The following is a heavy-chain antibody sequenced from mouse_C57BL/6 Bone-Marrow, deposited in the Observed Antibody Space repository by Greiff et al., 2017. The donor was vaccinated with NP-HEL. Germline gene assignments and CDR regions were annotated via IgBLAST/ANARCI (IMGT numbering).Heavy chain of an antibody. J-gene: IGHJ4*01. Sequence: QVQLKQSGPELVKPGASVKLSCKASGYTFTSYDINWVKQRPGQGLEWIGWIYPRDGSTKYNEKFKGKATLTVDTSSSTAYMELHSLTSEDSAVYFCARRSSYYGSILYAMDYWGQGTSATVSS. CDR3: ARRSSYYGSILYAMDY. V-gene: IGHV1-85*01. D-gene: IGHD1-1*01. CDR1: GYTFTSYD. CDR2: IYPRDGST.